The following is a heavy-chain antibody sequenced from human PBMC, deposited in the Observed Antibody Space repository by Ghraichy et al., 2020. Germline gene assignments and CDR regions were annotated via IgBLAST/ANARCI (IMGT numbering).Heavy chain of an antibody. Sequence: GGSLRLSCAASGFTVSSNYMSWVRQAPGKGLEWVSVIYSGGSTYYADSVKGRFTISRDNSKNTLYLQMNSLRAEDTAVYYCAREKYYYDSSGYGNAFDIWGQGTMVTVSS. CDR1: GFTVSSNY. J-gene: IGHJ3*02. V-gene: IGHV3-66*01. D-gene: IGHD3-22*01. CDR3: AREKYYYDSSGYGNAFDI. CDR2: IYSGGST.